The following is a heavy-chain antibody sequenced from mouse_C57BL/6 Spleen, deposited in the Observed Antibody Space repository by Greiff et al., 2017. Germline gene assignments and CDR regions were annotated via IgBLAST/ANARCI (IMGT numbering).Heavy chain of an antibody. CDR1: GYTFTSYW. Sequence: QVQLQQSGAELERPGSSVKLSCKASGYTFTSYWMHWVKQRPIQGLEWIGNIDPSDSETHYNQKFKDKATLTVDKSSSTAYMQLSSLTSEDSAVYYCARSQLGQGYFDVWGTGTTVTVSS. V-gene: IGHV1-52*01. CDR3: ARSQLGQGYFDV. D-gene: IGHD4-1*02. J-gene: IGHJ1*03. CDR2: IDPSDSET.